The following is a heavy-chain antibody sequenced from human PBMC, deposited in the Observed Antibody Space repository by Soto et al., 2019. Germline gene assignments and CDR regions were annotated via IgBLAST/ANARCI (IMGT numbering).Heavy chain of an antibody. Sequence: QVQLVESGGGVVQPGRSLRLSCAASGFTFSSYAMHWVRQAPGKGLEWVAVISYDGSNKYYADSVKGRFTISRDNSKNTLYLQMNSLRAVDTAVYYCARARDDYGCNEYFDYWGQGNLVTVSS. CDR3: ARARDDYGCNEYFDY. J-gene: IGHJ4*02. CDR2: ISYDGSNK. CDR1: GFTFSSYA. D-gene: IGHD4-17*01. V-gene: IGHV3-30-3*01.